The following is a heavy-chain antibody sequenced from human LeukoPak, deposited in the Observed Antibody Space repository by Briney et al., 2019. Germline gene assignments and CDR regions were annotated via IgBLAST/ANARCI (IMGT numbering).Heavy chain of an antibody. CDR2: IYRGGSS. J-gene: IGHJ4*02. V-gene: IGHV3-66*01. CDR3: ASDLSTWFD. Sequence: GGSLRLSCVASGFIVSNNYMSCVRQAPGMGLEWVSTIYRGGSSFYADSVKGRFTISRDNSKNTLYLQMDSLRAEDTAVYYCASDLSTWFDWGQGTQVTVAS. CDR1: GFIVSNNY. D-gene: IGHD6-13*01.